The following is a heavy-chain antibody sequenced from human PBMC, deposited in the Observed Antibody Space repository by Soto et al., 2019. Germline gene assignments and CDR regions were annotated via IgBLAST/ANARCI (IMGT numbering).Heavy chain of an antibody. D-gene: IGHD5-18*01. CDR1: GYTFTGYY. V-gene: IGHV1-18*04. CDR3: ARGRIQLWYPFDY. J-gene: IGHJ4*02. CDR2: INAYNGNT. Sequence: ASVKVSCKASGYTFTGYYMHWVRQAPGQGLEWMGWINAYNGNTNYAQKLQGRVTMTTDTSTSTAYMELRSLRSDDTAVYYCARGRIQLWYPFDYWGQGTLVTVSS.